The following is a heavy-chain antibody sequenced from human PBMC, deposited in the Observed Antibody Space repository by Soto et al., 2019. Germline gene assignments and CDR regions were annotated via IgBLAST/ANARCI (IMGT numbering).Heavy chain of an antibody. CDR3: ATPDDGDYVGGAFDN. V-gene: IGHV1-69*12. J-gene: IGHJ3*02. Sequence: QVQLVQSGAEVKKPGSSVKVSCKASGGTFSSYAISWVRQAPGQGLEWMGGIIPIFGTANYAQKFQGRGTITADESASTASMELRSRRSADTAVYYCATPDDGDYVGGAFDNWGQGTMVTVSS. D-gene: IGHD4-17*01. CDR1: GGTFSSYA. CDR2: IIPIFGTA.